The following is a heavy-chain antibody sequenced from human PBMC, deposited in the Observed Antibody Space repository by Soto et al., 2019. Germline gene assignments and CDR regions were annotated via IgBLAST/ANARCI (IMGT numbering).Heavy chain of an antibody. Sequence: QVQLVESGGGVVQPGRSLRLSCAASGFTFSSYGMHWVRQAPGKGLEWVAVIWYDGSNKYYADSVKGRFTISRDNSKNTLYLQMNSLRAEDTAVYYCARDLFPYSSSLYMVGYWGQGTLVTVSS. CDR3: ARDLFPYSSSLYMVGY. V-gene: IGHV3-33*01. D-gene: IGHD6-13*01. CDR2: IWYDGSNK. J-gene: IGHJ4*02. CDR1: GFTFSSYG.